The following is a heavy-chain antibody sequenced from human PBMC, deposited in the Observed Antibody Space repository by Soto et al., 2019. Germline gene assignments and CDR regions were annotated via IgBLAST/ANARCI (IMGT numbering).Heavy chain of an antibody. CDR3: ATDLSHDTSGPFGMDV. CDR1: GFTFTSYS. J-gene: IGHJ6*02. V-gene: IGHV3-48*02. Sequence: GGSLRLSCAASGFTFTSYSMNWVRQAPGKGLEWVSYISSSSSTIYYADSVKGRFTISRDNAKNSLYLQMNSLRDEDTAVYYCATDLSHDTSGPFGMDVCGQGTLVSVSS. D-gene: IGHD3-22*01. CDR2: ISSSSSTI.